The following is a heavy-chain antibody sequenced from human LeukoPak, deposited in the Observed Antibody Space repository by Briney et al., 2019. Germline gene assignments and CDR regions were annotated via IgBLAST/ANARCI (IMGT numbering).Heavy chain of an antibody. D-gene: IGHD3-22*01. CDR3: ARRAGNYESSGYYSFDY. J-gene: IGHJ4*02. Sequence: GEPLKISCKGSGYRFDAHWIGWVRQMPGKGLEWMGIIFPGDSDTTYSPSFQGQVAISADKSTTTVYLQWSSLRDSDTAMYYCARRAGNYESSGYYSFDYWGQGTLVTVSS. CDR1: GYRFDAHW. CDR2: IFPGDSDT. V-gene: IGHV5-51*01.